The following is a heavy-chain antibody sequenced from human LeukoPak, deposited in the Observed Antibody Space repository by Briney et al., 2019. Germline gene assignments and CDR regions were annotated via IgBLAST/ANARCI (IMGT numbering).Heavy chain of an antibody. Sequence: SETLSLTCTVSGYSISSGYYWGWIRQPPGKGLEWIGSIYHSGSTYYNPSLKSRLTISADTSKNQFSLRLSSVTAADTAVYYCARDYDYWGQGTLVTVSS. V-gene: IGHV4-38-2*02. J-gene: IGHJ4*02. CDR3: ARDYDY. CDR2: IYHSGST. CDR1: GYSISSGYY.